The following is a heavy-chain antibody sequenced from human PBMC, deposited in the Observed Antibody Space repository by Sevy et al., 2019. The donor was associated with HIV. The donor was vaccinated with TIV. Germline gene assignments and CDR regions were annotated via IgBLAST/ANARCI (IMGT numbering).Heavy chain of an antibody. CDR1: GFTFSSYW. V-gene: IGHV3-7*01. Sequence: GGSLRLSCAASGFTFSSYWMSWVRQAPGKGLEWLATINLDGSETFYVDSVKGRFTISRHNPRKSVYLQMTSLSAEDSAVYYCAILFYGSADYWGQGTLVTVSS. CDR2: INLDGSET. CDR3: AILFYGSADY. D-gene: IGHD3-10*01. J-gene: IGHJ4*02.